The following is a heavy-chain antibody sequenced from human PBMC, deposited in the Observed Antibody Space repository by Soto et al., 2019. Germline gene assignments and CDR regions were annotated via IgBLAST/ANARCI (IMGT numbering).Heavy chain of an antibody. CDR2: IYYSGST. D-gene: IGHD3-10*01. Sequence: QVQLQESGPGLVKPSQTLSLTCTVSGGSISSGGYYWSWIRQHPGKGLEWIGYIYYSGSTYYNPHLKRRVTTSVDTSKSQCSLKLSSVTAADTAGYYCARVEMLWFGGDVPGGVDPWGQGTLVTVSS. CDR3: ARVEMLWFGGDVPGGVDP. J-gene: IGHJ5*02. CDR1: GGSISSGGYY. V-gene: IGHV4-31*03.